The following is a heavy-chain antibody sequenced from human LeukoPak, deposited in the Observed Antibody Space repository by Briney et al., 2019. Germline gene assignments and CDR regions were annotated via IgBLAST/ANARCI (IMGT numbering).Heavy chain of an antibody. D-gene: IGHD2-8*02. V-gene: IGHV4-59*01. CDR3: ARRAPVLYYFDY. CDR1: GGSISSYY. CDR2: IYYSGST. Sequence: PSETLSLTCTVSGGSISSYYWSWIRQPPGKGLEWIGYIYYSGSTNYNPSLKSRVTISVDTSKNQFSLKLSSVTAADTAVYYCARRAPVLYYFDYWGQGTLVTVSS. J-gene: IGHJ4*02.